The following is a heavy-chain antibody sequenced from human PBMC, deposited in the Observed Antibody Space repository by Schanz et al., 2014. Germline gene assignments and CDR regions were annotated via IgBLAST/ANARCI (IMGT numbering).Heavy chain of an antibody. V-gene: IGHV3-23*01. D-gene: IGHD3-16*01. CDR3: AKDLYNYGIFDS. CDR2: MSGSGSTA. J-gene: IGHJ5*01. CDR1: GFTFFGSFA. Sequence: EVQLLESGGGLVQPGGSPRLSCVASGFTFFGSFAMSWVRQAPGKGLEWVSGMSGSGSTADYADSVKGRFTISRDNSRKTLYLQMNSLRADDTAVYYCAKDLYNYGIFDSWGQGTLVTVSS.